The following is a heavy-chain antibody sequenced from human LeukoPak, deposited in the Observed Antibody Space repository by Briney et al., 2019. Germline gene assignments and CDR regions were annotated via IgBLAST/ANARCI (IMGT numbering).Heavy chain of an antibody. Sequence: ASVKVSCKASGYTFTGYYMHWVRQAPGQGLEWMGWINPNSGGTNYAQKFQGWVTMTRDTSISTAYMELSRLRSDDTAVYYCARDSHKNTIFGVVTVFDPWGQGTLVTVSS. V-gene: IGHV1-2*04. J-gene: IGHJ5*02. CDR1: GYTFTGYY. CDR3: ARDSHKNTIFGVVTVFDP. D-gene: IGHD3-3*01. CDR2: INPNSGGT.